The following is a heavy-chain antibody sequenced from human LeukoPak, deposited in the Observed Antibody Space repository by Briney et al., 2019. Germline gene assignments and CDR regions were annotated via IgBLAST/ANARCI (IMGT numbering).Heavy chain of an antibody. J-gene: IGHJ4*02. V-gene: IGHV4-34*01. CDR3: ARGITGTF. CDR1: GGSFSGYY. D-gene: IGHD1-20*01. Sequence: PSETLSLTCAVYGGSFSGYYWSWIRQPPGKGLEWIGEINHSGSTNYNPSLKGRVTISVDTSKNQFSLKLSSVTAADTAVYYCARGITGTFWGQGTLVTVSS. CDR2: INHSGST.